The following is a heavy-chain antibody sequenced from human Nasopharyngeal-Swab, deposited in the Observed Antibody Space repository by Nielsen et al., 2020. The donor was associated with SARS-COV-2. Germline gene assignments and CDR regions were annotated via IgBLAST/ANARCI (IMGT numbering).Heavy chain of an antibody. D-gene: IGHD6-19*01. V-gene: IGHV4-34*01. CDR3: ARGDLNGDPGYSSGWYREERFDP. CDR2: INHSGST. Sequence: WIRQPPGKGLEWIGEINHSGSTNYNPSLKSRVTISVDTSKNQFSLKLSSATAADTAVYYCARGDLNGDPGYSSGWYREERFDPWGQGTLVTVSS. J-gene: IGHJ5*02.